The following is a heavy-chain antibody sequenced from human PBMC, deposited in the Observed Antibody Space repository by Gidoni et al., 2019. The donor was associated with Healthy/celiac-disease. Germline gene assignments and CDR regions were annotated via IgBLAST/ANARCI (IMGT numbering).Heavy chain of an antibody. Sequence: QLQLQESGPGLVKPSETLSLTCTVSGGSISSSSYYWGWIRQPPGKGLEWIGGIYYSGSTYYNPSLKSRVTISVDTSKNQFSLKLSSVTAADTAVYYCARGTRDTAMDLFDYWGQGTLVTVSS. J-gene: IGHJ4*02. CDR3: ARGTRDTAMDLFDY. CDR2: IYYSGST. CDR1: GGSISSSSYY. V-gene: IGHV4-39*07. D-gene: IGHD5-18*01.